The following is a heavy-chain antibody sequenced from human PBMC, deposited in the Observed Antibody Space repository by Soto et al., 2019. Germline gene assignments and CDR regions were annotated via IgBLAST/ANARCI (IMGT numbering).Heavy chain of an antibody. J-gene: IGHJ4*02. Sequence: GGSLRLSCAASGFTFSSYGMHWVRQAPGKGLEWVAVISYDGSNKYYADSVKGRFTISRDNSKNTLYLQMNSLRAEVMAVYYCAKSLGSWFVVVVDCGQGTLVTVSS. CDR2: ISYDGSNK. V-gene: IGHV3-30*18. CDR1: GFTFSSYG. CDR3: AKSLGSWFVVVVD. D-gene: IGHD2-15*01.